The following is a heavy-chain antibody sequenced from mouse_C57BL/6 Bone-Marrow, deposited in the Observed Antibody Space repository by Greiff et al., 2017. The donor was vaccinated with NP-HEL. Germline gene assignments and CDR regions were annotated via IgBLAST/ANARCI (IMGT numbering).Heavy chain of an antibody. CDR3: AARRGVNYYGSSYFDY. J-gene: IGHJ2*01. CDR2: INPSNGGT. D-gene: IGHD1-1*01. CDR1: GYTFTSYW. V-gene: IGHV1-53*01. Sequence: QVQLQQSGTELVKPGASVKLSCKASGYTFTSYWMHWVKQRPGQGLEWIGNINPSNGGTNYNEKFKSKATLTVDKSSSTAYMQLSSLTSEDSAVYYCAARRGVNYYGSSYFDYWGQGTTLTVSS.